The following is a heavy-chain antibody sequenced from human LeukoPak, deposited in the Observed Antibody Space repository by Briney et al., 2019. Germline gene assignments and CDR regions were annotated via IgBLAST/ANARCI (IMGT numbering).Heavy chain of an antibody. CDR3: ARHNWNYEIYFDY. CDR2: VDYTGIT. V-gene: IGHV4-39*01. D-gene: IGHD1-7*01. J-gene: IGHJ4*02. CDR1: GGSISSSGYY. Sequence: SESLSLTCTVSGGSISSSGYYWGWIRQPPGKGLEWIGSVDYTGITSHSPSLKSRVTISVDTSKNQFSLKLSSVTAVDTAVYYCARHNWNYEIYFDYWGQGTLVTVSS.